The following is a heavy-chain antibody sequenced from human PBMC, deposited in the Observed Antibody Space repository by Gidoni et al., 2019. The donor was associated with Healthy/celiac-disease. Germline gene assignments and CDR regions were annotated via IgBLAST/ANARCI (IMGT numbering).Heavy chain of an antibody. CDR2: IYYSGST. V-gene: IGHV4-59*01. J-gene: IGHJ4*02. CDR3: ARGGQYYYILTGYYRPPYYFDY. Sequence: QVQLQESGPGLVKPSETLSLTCTVSGGSISSYYGIWIRQPPGKGLEWIGYIYYSGSTNYNPSLKSRVTISVDTSKNQYSLKLSSVTAADTAVYYCARGGQYYYILTGYYRPPYYFDYWGQGTLVTVSS. CDR1: GGSISSYY. D-gene: IGHD3-9*01.